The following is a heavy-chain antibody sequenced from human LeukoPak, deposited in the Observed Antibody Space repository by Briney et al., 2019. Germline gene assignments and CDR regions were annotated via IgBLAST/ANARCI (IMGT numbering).Heavy chain of an antibody. D-gene: IGHD1-26*01. Sequence: GGSLSLSCAASRFTFNSYWMNWVRQAPGKGLERVAIIKYDGSVKYYVDSVRGRFTISRDNARNSLYLQMHSLRAEDTAVYYCAKGGGRPLGDAYDIWGQGTMVTVSS. CDR2: IKYDGSVK. J-gene: IGHJ3*02. CDR1: RFTFNSYW. V-gene: IGHV3-7*01. CDR3: AKGGGRPLGDAYDI.